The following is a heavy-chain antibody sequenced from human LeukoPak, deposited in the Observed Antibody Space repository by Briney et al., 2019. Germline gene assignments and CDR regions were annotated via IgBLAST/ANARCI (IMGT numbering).Heavy chain of an antibody. Sequence: SETLSLTCTVSGGSISSGGYYWNWIRQPPGKGLEWIGYIYHSGSTYYNPSLKSRVTISVDRSKNQFSLKLSSVTAADTAVYYCARETSIAAAGIDYWGQGTLVTVSS. J-gene: IGHJ4*02. CDR1: GGSISSGGYY. CDR3: ARETSIAAAGIDY. V-gene: IGHV4-30-2*01. D-gene: IGHD6-13*01. CDR2: IYHSGST.